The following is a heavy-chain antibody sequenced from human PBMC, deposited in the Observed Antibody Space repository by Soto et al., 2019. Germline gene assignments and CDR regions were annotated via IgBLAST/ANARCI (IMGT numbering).Heavy chain of an antibody. D-gene: IGHD5-12*01. CDR3: ARGHYSGYDNNWFDP. Sequence: PSETLSLTCAVYGGSFSGYYWSWIRQPPGKGLEWIGEINHSGSTNYNPSLKSRVTISVDTSKNQFSPKLSSVTAADTAVYYCARGHYSGYDNNWFDPWGQGTLVTVSS. V-gene: IGHV4-34*01. CDR1: GGSFSGYY. CDR2: INHSGST. J-gene: IGHJ5*02.